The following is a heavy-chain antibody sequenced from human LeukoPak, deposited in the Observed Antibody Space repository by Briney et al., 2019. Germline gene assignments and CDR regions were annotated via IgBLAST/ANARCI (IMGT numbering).Heavy chain of an antibody. D-gene: IGHD3-3*01. J-gene: IGHJ3*02. V-gene: IGHV4-39*07. CDR2: IYYSGST. CDR1: GGSIGSSSYY. Sequence: SETLSLTCTVSGGSIGSSSYYWGWIRQPPGKGLEWIGGIYYSGSTYYNPSLKSRVTISVDTSKNQFSLKLSSVTAADTAVYYCARDSMDYDFWSGPSWAFDIWGQGTMVTVSS. CDR3: ARDSMDYDFWSGPSWAFDI.